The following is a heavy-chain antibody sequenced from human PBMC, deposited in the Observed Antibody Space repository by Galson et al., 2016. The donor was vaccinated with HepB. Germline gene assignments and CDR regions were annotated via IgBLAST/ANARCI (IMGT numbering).Heavy chain of an antibody. V-gene: IGHV3-21*01. Sequence: SLRLSCAASGFSFSNYNMNWVRQAPGKGPEWVASISGTSTRTYYADSVQGRFAISRDNAKNSLYLQMNSLRAEDTAMYYCARDRIIMLRGVTNWLDPWGQGTLVTVSS. CDR1: GFSFSNYN. J-gene: IGHJ5*02. CDR3: ARDRIIMLRGVTNWLDP. D-gene: IGHD3-10*01. CDR2: ISGTSTRT.